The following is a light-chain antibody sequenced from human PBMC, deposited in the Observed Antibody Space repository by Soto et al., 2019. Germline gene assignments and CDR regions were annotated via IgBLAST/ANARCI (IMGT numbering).Light chain of an antibody. CDR1: SGSIASNY. V-gene: IGLV6-57*02. Sequence: FMLTQPHSVSESPGKTVTISCTGSSGSIASNYVQWYQQRPGSAPTTVIYEDNQRPSGVPDRFSGSIDSSSNSASLTISGLKTEDEADYYCQSYDSSNLWVFGTGTKV. CDR2: EDN. J-gene: IGLJ1*01. CDR3: QSYDSSNLWV.